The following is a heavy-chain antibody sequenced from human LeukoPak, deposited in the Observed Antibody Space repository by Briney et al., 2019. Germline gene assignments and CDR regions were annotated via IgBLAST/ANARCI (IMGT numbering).Heavy chain of an antibody. Sequence: QSGGSVRLSCAASGFTFDDYGMTWVRQAPGKGLEWVSGINWNGGSTGYADSVKGRFTISRDNAMSSLYLQMNSLRAEDTALYYCARGHDYGGNSRFDYWGQGTLVTVSS. V-gene: IGHV3-20*04. D-gene: IGHD4-23*01. CDR1: GFTFDDYG. J-gene: IGHJ4*02. CDR3: ARGHDYGGNSRFDY. CDR2: INWNGGST.